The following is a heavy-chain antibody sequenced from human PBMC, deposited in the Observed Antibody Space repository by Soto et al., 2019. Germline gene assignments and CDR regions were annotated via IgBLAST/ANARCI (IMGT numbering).Heavy chain of an antibody. CDR3: AMCLTYYYDSSGYYPSRFGFDY. J-gene: IGHJ4*02. CDR2: ISGSGGST. V-gene: IGHV3-23*01. D-gene: IGHD3-22*01. Sequence: GGSLRLSCAASGFTFSSYSMNWVRQAPGKGLEWVSAISGSGGSTYYADSVKGRFTISRDNSKNTLYLQMNSLRAEETAVYYCAMCLTYYYDSSGYYPSRFGFDYWGQGTLFTVSS. CDR1: GFTFSSYS.